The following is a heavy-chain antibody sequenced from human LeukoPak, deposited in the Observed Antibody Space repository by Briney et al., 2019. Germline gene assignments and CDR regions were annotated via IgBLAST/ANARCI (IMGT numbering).Heavy chain of an antibody. D-gene: IGHD2-15*01. Sequence: PGGSLRHSCAASGFTFSSYSMNWIRQAPGKGLEWVSYISSSSSIIYYADSLKGRFTISRDNAKNSLYLQMNSLRDEDTAVYYCAREDNCSGVGCPFDYWGQGTLVTVSS. V-gene: IGHV3-48*02. CDR2: ISSSSSII. J-gene: IGHJ4*02. CDR3: AREDNCSGVGCPFDY. CDR1: GFTFSSYS.